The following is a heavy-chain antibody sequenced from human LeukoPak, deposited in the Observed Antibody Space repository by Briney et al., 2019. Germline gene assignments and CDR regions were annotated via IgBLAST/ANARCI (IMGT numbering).Heavy chain of an antibody. D-gene: IGHD3-10*01. V-gene: IGHV1-46*01. J-gene: IGHJ6*03. Sequence: ASVKVSCKASGYTFTSYYMHWVRQAPGQGLEWMGIINPSGGSTSYAQKFQGRVTMTRDTSTSTVYMELSSLRSEDTAVYYCVRLSGGVETWFYGSGSYNYYMDVWGKGTTVTVSS. CDR2: INPSGGST. CDR1: GYTFTSYY. CDR3: VRLSGGVETWFYGSGSYNYYMDV.